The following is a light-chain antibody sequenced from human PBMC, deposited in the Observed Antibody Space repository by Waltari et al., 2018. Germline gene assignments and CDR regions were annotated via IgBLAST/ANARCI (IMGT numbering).Light chain of an antibody. J-gene: IGKJ2*01. V-gene: IGKV1-5*03. CDR2: KAS. CDR1: QSISSW. CDR3: QQYNSYPYT. Sequence: DIQMTQSPSTLSASVGDRVTITCRASQSISSWVAWYQQKPGKATKLLIYKASSLESWVPSRFSGSGSGTEFTLTSSRLQPDDVATYYCQQYNSYPYTFGQGTKLEIK.